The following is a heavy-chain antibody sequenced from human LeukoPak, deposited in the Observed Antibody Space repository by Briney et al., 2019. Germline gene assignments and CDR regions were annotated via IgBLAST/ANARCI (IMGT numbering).Heavy chain of an antibody. CDR1: GYTFTTHY. V-gene: IGHV1-46*01. D-gene: IGHD3-3*01. CDR2: FNPVGRP. Sequence: HRASVKVSCKASGYTFTTHYLHWVRQAPGQGLQWMAMFNPVGRPRYAQKFQGRVTMTRDRSTDTVTMELSSLTSDDTAVYYCARPLYDVLSGFDFWGQGTLVTVSA. CDR3: ARPLYDVLSGFDF. J-gene: IGHJ4*01.